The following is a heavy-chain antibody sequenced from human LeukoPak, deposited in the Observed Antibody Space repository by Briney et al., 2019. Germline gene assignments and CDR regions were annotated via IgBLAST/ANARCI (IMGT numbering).Heavy chain of an antibody. V-gene: IGHV3-23*01. Sequence: GGSLRLFCAASGLAFSSNAMSWVRQAPGKGLEWVSFISASGDNIHYADSVKGRFTISRDNSKNTLYLQMNSLRAEDTAVFYCAIVTNQIEYWGQGTLVTVSS. D-gene: IGHD4-17*01. CDR1: GLAFSSNA. CDR2: ISASGDNI. CDR3: AIVTNQIEY. J-gene: IGHJ4*02.